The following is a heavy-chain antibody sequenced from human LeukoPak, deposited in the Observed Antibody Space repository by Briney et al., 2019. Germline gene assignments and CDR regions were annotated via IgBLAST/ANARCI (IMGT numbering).Heavy chain of an antibody. CDR2: IKQYGSDK. CDR1: GFTFSSYW. V-gene: IGHV3-7*05. Sequence: PGGSLRLPCAASGFTFSSYWMSWVRQAPGKGLEWVANIKQYGSDKYYVDSVKGRFTISRENAKNSLYLQMNSLRAEDTAVYYCARSLGYSSAGSCFPFDYWGQGTLVTVSS. J-gene: IGHJ4*02. D-gene: IGHD2-15*01. CDR3: ARSLGYSSAGSCFPFDY.